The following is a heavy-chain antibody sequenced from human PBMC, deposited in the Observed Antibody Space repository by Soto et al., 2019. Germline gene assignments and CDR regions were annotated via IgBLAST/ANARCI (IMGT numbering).Heavy chain of an antibody. Sequence: GGSLRLSCAASGFTFSSYAMSWVRQAPGKGLEWVSAISGSGGSTYYADSVKGRFTISRDNSKNTLYLQMNSLRAEDTAVYYCANSAGVVVTAILDYWGQGTLVTVSS. D-gene: IGHD2-21*02. CDR3: ANSAGVVVTAILDY. CDR1: GFTFSSYA. J-gene: IGHJ4*02. V-gene: IGHV3-23*01. CDR2: ISGSGGST.